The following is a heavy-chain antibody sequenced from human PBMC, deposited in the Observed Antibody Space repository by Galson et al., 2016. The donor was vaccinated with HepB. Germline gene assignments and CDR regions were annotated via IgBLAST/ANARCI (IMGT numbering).Heavy chain of an antibody. CDR3: ARPRGRRAYSGYDGRYDS. CDR1: GFTFGNYA. CDR2: ISYDGTNQ. D-gene: IGHD5-12*01. V-gene: IGHV3-30-3*01. Sequence: SLRLSCAASGFTFGNYAMRWVRQAPGKGLEWVAGISYDGTNQYYADSVQGRFTISRDNSKNSLHLQMNSLRVEDTAVYYCARPRGRRAYSGYDGRYDSWGQGTLVTVSS. J-gene: IGHJ4*02.